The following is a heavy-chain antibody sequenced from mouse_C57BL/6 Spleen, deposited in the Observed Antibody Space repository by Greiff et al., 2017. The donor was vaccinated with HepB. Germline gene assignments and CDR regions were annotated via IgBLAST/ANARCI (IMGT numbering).Heavy chain of an antibody. CDR2: IRNKANGYTT. CDR1: GFTFTDYY. J-gene: IGHJ3*01. Sequence: EVKLVESGGGLVQPGGSLSLSCAASGFTFTDYYMSWVRQPPGKALEWLGFIRNKANGYTTEYSASVKGRFTISRDNSQSILYLQMNALRAEDSATYYCAIAYYSNYVFAYWGQGTLVTVSA. D-gene: IGHD2-5*01. V-gene: IGHV7-3*01. CDR3: AIAYYSNYVFAY.